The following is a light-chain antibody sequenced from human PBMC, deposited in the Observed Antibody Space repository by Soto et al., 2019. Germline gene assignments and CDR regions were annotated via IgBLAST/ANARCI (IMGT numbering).Light chain of an antibody. Sequence: QSVVTQSPSASGTPGQNVTISCSGSISNIGSNTVNWFQHLPATAPKLLIYSNNERPSGVPDRISGSKSGTSASLAISGLQSEDEADYFCAAWDDSLNGGVFGGGTKLTVL. CDR2: SNN. V-gene: IGLV1-44*01. J-gene: IGLJ3*02. CDR1: ISNIGSNT. CDR3: AAWDDSLNGGV.